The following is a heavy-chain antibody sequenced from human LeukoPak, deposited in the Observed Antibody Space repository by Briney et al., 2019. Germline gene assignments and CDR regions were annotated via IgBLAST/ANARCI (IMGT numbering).Heavy chain of an antibody. CDR1: GFTFSPNW. V-gene: IGHV3-74*01. CDR2: INSDGSST. Sequence: GGSLRLSCAASGFTFSPNWMHWVRQAPGTGLVWVSRINSDGSSTSYADSVKGRFTISRDNAKNTLYLQMNSLRAEDTAVYYCARDRGYCSGGSCYNYYGMDVWGQGTTVTVSS. J-gene: IGHJ6*02. D-gene: IGHD2-15*01. CDR3: ARDRGYCSGGSCYNYYGMDV.